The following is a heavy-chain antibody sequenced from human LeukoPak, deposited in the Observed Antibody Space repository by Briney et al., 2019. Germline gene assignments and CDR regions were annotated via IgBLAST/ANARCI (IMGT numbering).Heavy chain of an antibody. Sequence: TGGSLRLSCAASGFTVSSNYMSWVRQAPGKGLEWVSAIGTAGDTYYPGSVKGRFTISRENAKNSLYLQMNSLRAGDTAVYYCARLSDWLDGLDYWGQGTLVTVSS. V-gene: IGHV3-13*01. J-gene: IGHJ4*02. D-gene: IGHD6-19*01. CDR3: ARLSDWLDGLDY. CDR2: IGTAGDT. CDR1: GFTVSSNY.